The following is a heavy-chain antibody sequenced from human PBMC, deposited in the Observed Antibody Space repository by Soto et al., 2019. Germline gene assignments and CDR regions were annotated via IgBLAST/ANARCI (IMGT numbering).Heavy chain of an antibody. J-gene: IGHJ4*02. D-gene: IGHD3-16*01. CDR1: GFTFSSYS. Sequence: EVQLVESGGGLVQPGGSLRLSCAASGFTFSSYSMNWVRQAPGKGLEWVSYISSSSSTIYYADSVKGRFTISRDNAKNSRYLQMNSLRAEDTAVYYCARDATHYDYIWGSWFDYWGQGTLVTVSS. CDR2: ISSSSSTI. CDR3: ARDATHYDYIWGSWFDY. V-gene: IGHV3-48*01.